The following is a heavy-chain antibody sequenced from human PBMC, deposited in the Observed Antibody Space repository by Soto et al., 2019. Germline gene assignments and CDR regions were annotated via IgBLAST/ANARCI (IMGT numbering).Heavy chain of an antibody. CDR1: GFTFSSYA. D-gene: IGHD4-4*01. J-gene: IGHJ6*03. CDR2: ISGSGGST. CDR3: AKSYSIHYYYYYMDV. V-gene: IGHV3-23*01. Sequence: GGSLRLSCAASGFTFSSYAMSWVRQAPGKGLEWVSAISGSGGSTYYADSVKGRFTISRDNSKNTLYLQMNSLRAEDTAVYYCAKSYSIHYYYYYMDVWGKGTTVTVSS.